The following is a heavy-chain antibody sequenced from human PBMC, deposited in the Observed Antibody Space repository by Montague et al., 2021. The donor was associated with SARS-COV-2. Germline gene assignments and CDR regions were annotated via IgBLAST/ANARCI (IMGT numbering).Heavy chain of an antibody. Sequence: CAISGDSVSSNSAAWDWIRQSPSRGLEWLGRTYYRSQWYNDYAVSVGSRIAISPDTSKNHFSLQLDSVTPEDTAVYYCARSQHCGGGRCYSLSWFDPWGQGTLVIVSS. D-gene: IGHD2-15*01. J-gene: IGHJ5*02. CDR1: GDSVSSNSAA. CDR2: TYYRSQWYN. CDR3: ARSQHCGGGRCYSLSWFDP. V-gene: IGHV6-1*01.